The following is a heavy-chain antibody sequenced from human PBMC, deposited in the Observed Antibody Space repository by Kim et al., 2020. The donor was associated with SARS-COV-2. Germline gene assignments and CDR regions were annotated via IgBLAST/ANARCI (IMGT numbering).Heavy chain of an antibody. CDR2: FDPEKGER. V-gene: IGHV1-24*01. J-gene: IGHJ5*02. D-gene: IGHD6-6*01. Sequence: ASVKVSCKAPGYSITELSMHWVRQAPGKGLEWMGWFDPEKGERVYAQKFQGRVTMSEDTYIDTAYMELSSLRSEDTAVYYCAVGKDSNSSEIYFNPWGRG. CDR3: AVGKDSNSSEIYFNP. CDR1: GYSITELS.